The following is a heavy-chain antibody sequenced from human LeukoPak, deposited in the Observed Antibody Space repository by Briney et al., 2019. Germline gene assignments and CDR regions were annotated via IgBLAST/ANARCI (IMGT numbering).Heavy chain of an antibody. D-gene: IGHD3-3*01. V-gene: IGHV3-74*01. CDR3: TSIFDHY. Sequence: GGSLRLSCEASGFTFSNYYMHWVRQGPGKGLVWVSRISNDGTTTVYADSVKGRFTISRDNAKNTLYLQMSSLRAEDTAVYYCTSIFDHYWGQGTLVTVSS. CDR1: GFTFSNYY. J-gene: IGHJ4*02. CDR2: ISNDGTTT.